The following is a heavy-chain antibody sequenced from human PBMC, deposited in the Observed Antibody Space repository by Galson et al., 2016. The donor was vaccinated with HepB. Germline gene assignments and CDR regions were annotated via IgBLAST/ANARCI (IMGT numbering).Heavy chain of an antibody. V-gene: IGHV3-23*01. CDR1: GFVFSSFG. CDR2: ISTRRTT. Sequence: SLRLSCAASGFVFSSFGLSRVRQAPGKGLEWVASISTRRTTYYSASVQGRFTISRDNSNNTRYLQMNGMRAEDTAVYYCAKERLVRRIFDHWGQGTLLTVSS. CDR3: AKERLVRRIFDH. D-gene: IGHD1-1*01. J-gene: IGHJ4*02.